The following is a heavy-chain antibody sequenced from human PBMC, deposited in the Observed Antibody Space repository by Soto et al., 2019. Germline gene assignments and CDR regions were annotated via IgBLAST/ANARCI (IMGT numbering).Heavy chain of an antibody. J-gene: IGHJ4*02. CDR1: GGSLTGYY. Sequence: QVQLQQWGAGLLKPSETLSLTCTVNGGSLTGYYWSWIRQPPGKGLEWIGEFKDGGSTNYSPTLRGRVSISADASKNRFSLRLNSVTAADTAVYFCARGQEGIVATHWDQGALVTVSS. CDR3: ARGQEGIVATH. D-gene: IGHD5-12*01. V-gene: IGHV4-34*01. CDR2: FKDGGST.